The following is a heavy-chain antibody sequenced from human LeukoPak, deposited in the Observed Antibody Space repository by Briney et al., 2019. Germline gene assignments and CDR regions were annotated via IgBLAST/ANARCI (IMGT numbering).Heavy chain of an antibody. V-gene: IGHV1-18*01. D-gene: IGHD3-22*01. Sequence: ASVTVSCKASGYTFTSYGISWVRQAPGQGLEWMGWISAYNGNTNYAQKLQGRVTMTTDTSTSTAYMELRSLRSDDTAVYYCARNYYYDSSGYYPYYYYGMDVWGQGTTVTVSS. J-gene: IGHJ6*02. CDR3: ARNYYYDSSGYYPYYYYGMDV. CDR1: GYTFTSYG. CDR2: ISAYNGNT.